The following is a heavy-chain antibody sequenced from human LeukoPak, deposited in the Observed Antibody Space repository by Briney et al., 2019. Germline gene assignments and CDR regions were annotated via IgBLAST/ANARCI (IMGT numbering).Heavy chain of an antibody. V-gene: IGHV3-30-3*01. J-gene: IGHJ5*02. Sequence: GGSLRLSCAASGFTVSSNYMSWVRQAPGKGLEWVAVISYDGSNKYYADSVKGRFTISRDNSKNTLYLQMNSLRAEDTAVYYCARGPRYSGYLMNPLYNWFDPWGQGTLVTVSS. CDR1: GFTVSSNY. CDR2: ISYDGSNK. D-gene: IGHD5-12*01. CDR3: ARGPRYSGYLMNPLYNWFDP.